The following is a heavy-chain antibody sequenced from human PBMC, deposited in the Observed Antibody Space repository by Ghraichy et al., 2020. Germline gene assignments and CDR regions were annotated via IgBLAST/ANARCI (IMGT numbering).Heavy chain of an antibody. CDR3: ASSLRDTAMDPFDY. V-gene: IGHV3-48*02. Sequence: GESLNISCAASGFTFSSYSMNWVRQAPGKGLEWVSYISSSSSTKHYVDSVKGRFTIYRDNAKNSLYLQMNSLRDEDTAVYYCASSLRDTAMDPFDYWGQGTLVTVSS. J-gene: IGHJ4*02. D-gene: IGHD5-18*01. CDR1: GFTFSSYS. CDR2: ISSSSSTK.